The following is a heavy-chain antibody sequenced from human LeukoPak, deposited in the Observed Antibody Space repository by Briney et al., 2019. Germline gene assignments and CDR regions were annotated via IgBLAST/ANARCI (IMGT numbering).Heavy chain of an antibody. V-gene: IGHV3-23*01. J-gene: IGHJ4*02. CDR1: GFTFSSYA. CDR2: ISNSDGST. CDR3: AKATGYLL. D-gene: IGHD1-14*01. Sequence: AGESLRLSCAASGFTFSSYAMSWVRQAPGKGLEWVSTISNSDGSTYYADSVKGRFSISRDNSENTLYLQMNSLRAEDTAVYYCAKATGYLLWGQGTLVTVSS.